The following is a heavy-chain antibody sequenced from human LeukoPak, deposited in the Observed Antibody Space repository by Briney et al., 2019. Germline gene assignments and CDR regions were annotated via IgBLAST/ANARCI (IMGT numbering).Heavy chain of an antibody. J-gene: IGHJ6*02. V-gene: IGHV3-21*01. CDR2: ISSSSYI. CDR3: ARDGDDCSSTSCYYGMDV. CDR1: GFTFSSYS. D-gene: IGHD2-2*01. Sequence: PGGSLRLSCAASGFTFSSYSMNWVRQAPGKGLEWVSSISSSSYIYYADSVKGRFTISRDNAKNSLYLQMNSLRAEDTAVYYCARDGDDCSSTSCYYGMDVWGQGTTVTVSS.